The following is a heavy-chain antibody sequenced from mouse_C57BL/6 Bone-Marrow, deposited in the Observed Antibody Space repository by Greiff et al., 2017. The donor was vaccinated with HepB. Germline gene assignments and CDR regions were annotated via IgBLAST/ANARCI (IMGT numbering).Heavy chain of an antibody. CDR2: INPNNGGT. Sequence: EVMLVESGPELVKPGASVKIPCKASGYTFTDYNMDWVKQSHGKSLEWIGDINPNNGGTIYNQKFKGKATLTVDKSSSTAYMELRSLTSEDTAVYYCALYDYDESFAYWGQGTLVTVSA. CDR1: GYTFTDYN. J-gene: IGHJ3*01. V-gene: IGHV1-18*01. CDR3: ALYDYDESFAY. D-gene: IGHD2-4*01.